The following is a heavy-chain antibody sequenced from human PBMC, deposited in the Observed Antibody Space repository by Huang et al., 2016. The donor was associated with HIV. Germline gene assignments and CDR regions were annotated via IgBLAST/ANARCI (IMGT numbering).Heavy chain of an antibody. J-gene: IGHJ4*02. CDR1: GFTFSSYW. CDR2: INSDGSSS. CDR3: VRDPRIQSWLNYFDY. V-gene: IGHV3-74*01. Sequence: EVQLVESGGGLVQPGGSLRLSCAASGFTFSSYWMHWVSQAPGTGLVWVSRINSDGSSSGYEDSVKGRFSISRDNAKNTLYLQMNSLRAEDTAVYYCVRDPRIQSWLNYFDYWGQGTLVSVSS. D-gene: IGHD3-22*01.